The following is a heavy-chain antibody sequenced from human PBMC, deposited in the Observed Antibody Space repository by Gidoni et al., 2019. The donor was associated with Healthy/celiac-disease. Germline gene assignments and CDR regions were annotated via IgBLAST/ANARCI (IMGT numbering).Heavy chain of an antibody. CDR3: ARVMYSSPHSTLYGMDV. V-gene: IGHV3-30*04. CDR2: ISYDGSNK. Sequence: QVQLVESGGGVVQPGRSLKLSCAASGFTFSSSAMHWVRQAPGKGLEWVAVISYDGSNKYYSDSVKGRFTISRDNSKNTLYLQMNSLRAEDTAVYYCARVMYSSPHSTLYGMDVWGQGTTVTVSS. CDR1: GFTFSSSA. D-gene: IGHD6-13*01. J-gene: IGHJ6*02.